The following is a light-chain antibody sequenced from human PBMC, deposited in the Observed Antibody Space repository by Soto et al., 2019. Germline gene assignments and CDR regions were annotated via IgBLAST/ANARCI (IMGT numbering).Light chain of an antibody. V-gene: IGLV1-44*01. Sequence: QSVLTQPPSASGTPGRRVTISWSGSNSNIGSNTVNCYQQLPGTAPKLLIYYDNLRPSGVPDRISGSKSGTSASLAISGLQSDDEADYYCPAWDDSLDGRVFAPGPKVT. J-gene: IGLJ1*01. CDR3: PAWDDSLDGRV. CDR1: NSNIGSNT. CDR2: YDN.